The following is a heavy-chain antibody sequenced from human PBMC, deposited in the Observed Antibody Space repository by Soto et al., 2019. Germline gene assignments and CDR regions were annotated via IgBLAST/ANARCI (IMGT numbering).Heavy chain of an antibody. Sequence: PGESLKISCKGSGYSFTSYWIGWVRQMPGKGLEWMGIIYPGDSDTRYSPSFQGQVTISADKSISTAYLQWSSLKASDTAMYYCAVSYSSSWSHFDYWGQGPLVPVSS. CDR2: IYPGDSDT. CDR1: GYSFTSYW. CDR3: AVSYSSSWSHFDY. D-gene: IGHD6-13*01. V-gene: IGHV5-51*01. J-gene: IGHJ4*02.